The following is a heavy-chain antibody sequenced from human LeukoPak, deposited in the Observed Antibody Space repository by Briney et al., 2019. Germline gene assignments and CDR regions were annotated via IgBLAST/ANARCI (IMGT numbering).Heavy chain of an antibody. V-gene: IGHV4-39*02. Sequence: SETLSHTCTVSGGSLRGNGYYWGWIRQAPGKGLEWIGSIYYDGSTYYNPSLKSRATISVDTPKNYFSLKLSSVTAADTAVYYCASSVWWPYYFDYWDQGTLVTVSP. D-gene: IGHD4/OR15-4a*01. CDR2: IYYDGST. CDR1: GGSLRGNGYY. J-gene: IGHJ4*02. CDR3: ASSVWWPYYFDY.